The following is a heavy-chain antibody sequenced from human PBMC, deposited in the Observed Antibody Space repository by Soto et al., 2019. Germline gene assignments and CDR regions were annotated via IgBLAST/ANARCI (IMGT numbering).Heavy chain of an antibody. CDR1: GGSISSGGYY. CDR2: ISYSGST. V-gene: IGHV4-31*03. J-gene: IGHJ5*02. CDR3: ARVRGWFDT. Sequence: SETLSLTCTVSGGSISSGGYYWNWIRQHPGKGLEWIGYISYSGSTYYNPSLKSRVSISVDTSKNQFSLNLNSVTAADTAVYYCARVRGWFDTWGQGTLVTVSS.